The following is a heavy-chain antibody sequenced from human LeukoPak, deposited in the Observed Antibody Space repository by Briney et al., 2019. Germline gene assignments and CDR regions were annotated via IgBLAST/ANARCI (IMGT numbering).Heavy chain of an antibody. CDR2: IYHSGST. CDR3: ARGASSGYVFYFDY. D-gene: IGHD5-12*01. V-gene: IGHV4-30-2*01. J-gene: IGHJ4*02. Sequence: SQTLSLTCAVSGGSISSGGYSWSWIRQPPGKGLEWIGYIYHSGSTYYNPSLKSRVTISVDRSKNQFSLKLSSATAADTAVYYCARGASSGYVFYFDYWGQGTLVTVSS. CDR1: GGSISSGGYS.